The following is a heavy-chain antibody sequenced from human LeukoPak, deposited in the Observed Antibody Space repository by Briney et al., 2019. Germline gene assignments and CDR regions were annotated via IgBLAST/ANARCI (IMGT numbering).Heavy chain of an antibody. CDR2: INHSGST. V-gene: IGHV4-34*01. J-gene: IGHJ4*02. CDR3: ARGNGYSYGYSYYFDY. D-gene: IGHD5-18*01. Sequence: SETLSLTCAVYGGSFSGYYWSWIRQPPGKGLEWIGEINHSGSTNYNPSLKSRVTISVDTSKNQFSLKLSSVTAADTAVYYCARGNGYSYGYSYYFDYWGQGTLVTVSS. CDR1: GGSFSGYY.